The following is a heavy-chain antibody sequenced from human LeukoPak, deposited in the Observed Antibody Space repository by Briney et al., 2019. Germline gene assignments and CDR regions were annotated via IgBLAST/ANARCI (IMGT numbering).Heavy chain of an antibody. CDR2: INPNSGDT. J-gene: IGHJ4*02. CDR1: GYTFSSYG. D-gene: IGHD3-22*01. Sequence: ASVKVSCKASGYTFSSYGITWVRQAPGQGLEGMGRINPNSGDTNYAQKFQGRVTMTRDTSITTAYMEVSRLRSDDTAVYYCARPYYDSGGLDYWGQGTLVTVSS. CDR3: ARPYYDSGGLDY. V-gene: IGHV1-2*02.